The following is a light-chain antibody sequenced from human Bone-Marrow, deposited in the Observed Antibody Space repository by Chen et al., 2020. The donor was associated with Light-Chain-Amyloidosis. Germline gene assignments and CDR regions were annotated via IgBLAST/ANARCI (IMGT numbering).Light chain of an antibody. CDR2: RDT. Sequence: SYELTQPPSVSVSPGQTARITCSGDDLPTKYAYWYKQKQGQAPFLLIHRDTERPSGISERFSGSSSGTTATLTISGVQAEDEADYHCQSADSSGTYEVIFGGVTKLTVL. CDR3: QSADSSGTYEVI. CDR1: DLPTKY. V-gene: IGLV3-25*03. J-gene: IGLJ2*01.